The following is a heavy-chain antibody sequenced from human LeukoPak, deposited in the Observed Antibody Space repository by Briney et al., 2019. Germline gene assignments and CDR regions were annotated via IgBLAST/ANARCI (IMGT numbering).Heavy chain of an antibody. D-gene: IGHD2-15*01. CDR3: ADTQTWCDY. Sequence: GGSLRLSCTASGFTFSNYWMTWVRQAPGKGLEWVANINQDGNDKYYVDSVKGRFTISRDNTKSSLFLQMNSLRAEDTAVYYCADTQTWCDYWGQGTLVTVSS. CDR1: GFTFSNYW. CDR2: INQDGNDK. J-gene: IGHJ4*02. V-gene: IGHV3-7*03.